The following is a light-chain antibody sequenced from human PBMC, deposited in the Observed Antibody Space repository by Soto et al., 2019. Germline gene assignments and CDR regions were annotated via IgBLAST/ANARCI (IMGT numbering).Light chain of an antibody. J-gene: IGLJ3*02. V-gene: IGLV2-8*01. CDR2: EVS. CDR3: SSYAGSKNWV. CDR1: SSDVGDYNY. Sequence: QSALTQPPSASGSPGQSVTISCTGTSSDVGDYNYVSWYQQHPGKAPKLMIYEVSKRPSAVHDRFSGSKSGNTSSLTVSGLQAEDEADYYCSSYAGSKNWVFGGVTKLTVL.